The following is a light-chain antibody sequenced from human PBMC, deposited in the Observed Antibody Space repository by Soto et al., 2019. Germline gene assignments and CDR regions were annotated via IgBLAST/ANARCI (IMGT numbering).Light chain of an antibody. V-gene: IGLV1-51*01. CDR1: SSNIGNNY. CDR2: DNN. Sequence: QSVLTQPPSVSAAPGPKVTISCSGISSNIGNNYVSWYQQLPGTAPKLLIYDNNKRPSGIPDRFSGSKSGTSATLGITGLQTGDEADYYCGTWDSSLSAGVFGGGTKLTVL. J-gene: IGLJ2*01. CDR3: GTWDSSLSAGV.